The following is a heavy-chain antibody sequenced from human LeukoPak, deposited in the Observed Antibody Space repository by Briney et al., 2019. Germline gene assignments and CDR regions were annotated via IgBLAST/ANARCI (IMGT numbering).Heavy chain of an antibody. CDR1: GYTFTSYG. CDR3: ARITIFGVDVAWFDP. D-gene: IGHD3-3*01. Sequence: ASVKVSCKASGYTFTSYGISWVRQAPGQGLEWMGWISAYNGNTNYAQKVQGRVAMSTDTSTSTAYMELRSLKSDDTAVYYCARITIFGVDVAWFDPWGQGTLVTVSS. CDR2: ISAYNGNT. V-gene: IGHV1-18*01. J-gene: IGHJ5*02.